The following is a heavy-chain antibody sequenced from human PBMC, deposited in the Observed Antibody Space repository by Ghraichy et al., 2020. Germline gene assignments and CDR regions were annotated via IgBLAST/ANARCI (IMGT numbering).Heavy chain of an antibody. CDR1: GFTFSSYA. J-gene: IGHJ4*02. V-gene: IGHV3-30-3*01. Sequence: GGSLRLSCAASGFTFSSYAMYWVRQAPGKGLEWVAVISYDGSNKYYADSVKGRFTISRDNSKNTLYLQMNSLRAEDTAVYYCARDRGSEGATIGYWGQGTLVTVSS. D-gene: IGHD1-26*01. CDR3: ARDRGSEGATIGY. CDR2: ISYDGSNK.